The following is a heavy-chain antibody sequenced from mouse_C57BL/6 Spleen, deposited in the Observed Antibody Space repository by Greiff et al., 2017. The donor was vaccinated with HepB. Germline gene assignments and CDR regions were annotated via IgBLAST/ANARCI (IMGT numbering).Heavy chain of an antibody. V-gene: IGHV1-52*01. CDR2: IDPSDSET. Sequence: QVQLQQPGAELVRPGSSVKLSCKASGYTFTSYWMHWVKQRPIQGLEWIGNIDPSDSETHYNQKFKDKATLTVDKSSSTAYMQLSSLTSEDSAVYYCARANWDSWFAYWGQGTLVTVSA. J-gene: IGHJ3*01. CDR1: GYTFTSYW. D-gene: IGHD4-1*01. CDR3: ARANWDSWFAY.